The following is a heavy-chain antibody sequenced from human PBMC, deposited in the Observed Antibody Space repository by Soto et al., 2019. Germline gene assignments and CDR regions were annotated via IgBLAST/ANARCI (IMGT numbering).Heavy chain of an antibody. CDR2: IYVTGAV. V-gene: IGHV4-31*03. D-gene: IGHD2-21*01. CDR1: GAALNSGNYY. Sequence: TLSLPCSVSGAALNSGNYYWSWIRQVPGKGLEWIGHIYVTGAVDYNPSLRDRITISQDTSERQFSLNLRLVTAADTAVYYCARLRIATNNYKWFDPWGQGTLVTVSS. J-gene: IGHJ5*02. CDR3: ARLRIATNNYKWFDP.